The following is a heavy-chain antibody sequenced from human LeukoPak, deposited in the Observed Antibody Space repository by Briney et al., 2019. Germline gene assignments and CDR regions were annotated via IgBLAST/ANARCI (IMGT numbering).Heavy chain of an antibody. J-gene: IGHJ3*02. V-gene: IGHV3-20*04. CDR3: ARHRSGGSQDDAFDI. D-gene: IGHD2-15*01. CDR2: INWNGGST. Sequence: PGGSLRLSCAASGFTFDDYGMSWVRQAPGKGLEWVSGINWNGGSTGYADSVKGRFTISRDNAKNSLYLQMNSLRAEDTALYYCARHRSGGSQDDAFDIWGQGTMVTVSS. CDR1: GFTFDDYG.